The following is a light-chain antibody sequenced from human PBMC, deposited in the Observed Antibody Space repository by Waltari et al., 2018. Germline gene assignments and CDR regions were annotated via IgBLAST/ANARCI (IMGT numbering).Light chain of an antibody. Sequence: SYELTQPPSVSVSPGQTASITCSADKLGDKYVCWYQQKPGQSPILVIYQDSKRPSGIPERFSGSNSGNTATLTISGTQSMDEADYYCQAWDSSTVVFGGGTKLTVL. J-gene: IGLJ2*01. CDR2: QDS. V-gene: IGLV3-1*01. CDR1: KLGDKY. CDR3: QAWDSSTVV.